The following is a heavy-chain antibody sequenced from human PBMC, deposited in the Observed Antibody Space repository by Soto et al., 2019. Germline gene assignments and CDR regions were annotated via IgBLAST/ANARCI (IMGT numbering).Heavy chain of an antibody. J-gene: IGHJ4*02. D-gene: IGHD6-19*01. Sequence: EVQLVESGGGLVQPGGSLRLSCVASGFTFSTDSMNWVRQAPGKGLEWVAHISTSGATRYYADSVKGRFTISRDNAKTSLYLQMDSLRNDDTAVYYCARFFVSGFDYWGQGTLVTVSS. CDR3: ARFFVSGFDY. CDR1: GFTFSTDS. CDR2: ISTSGATR. V-gene: IGHV3-48*02.